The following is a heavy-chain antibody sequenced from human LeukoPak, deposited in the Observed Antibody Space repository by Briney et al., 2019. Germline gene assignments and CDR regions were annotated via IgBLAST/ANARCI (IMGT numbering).Heavy chain of an antibody. CDR1: GGSFSGYY. CDR3: ARDSGTDQYYYDSSGYFGTFDY. Sequence: SETLSLTCAVYGGSFSGYYWSWIRQPPGKGLEWIGEISHSGSTNYNPSLKSRVTISVDTSKNQFSLKLSSVTAADTAVYYCARDSGTDQYYYDSSGYFGTFDYWGQGTLVTVSS. V-gene: IGHV4-34*01. J-gene: IGHJ4*02. CDR2: ISHSGST. D-gene: IGHD3-22*01.